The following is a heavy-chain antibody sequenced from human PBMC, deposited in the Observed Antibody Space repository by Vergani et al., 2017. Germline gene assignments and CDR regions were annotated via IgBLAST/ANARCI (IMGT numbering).Heavy chain of an antibody. CDR2: ISGSGGST. D-gene: IGHD2-2*01. Sequence: EVQLLESGGGLVQPGGSLRLSCAASGFTFSSYAMSWVRQAPGKGLEWVSTISGSGGSTYYADSVKGRFTISRDKSKNTLYLQMNSRRAEDTAVYFCAKRPAAGIDSWDQGTLVTVSS. CDR1: GFTFSSYA. CDR3: AKRPAAGIDS. J-gene: IGHJ4*02. V-gene: IGHV3-23*01.